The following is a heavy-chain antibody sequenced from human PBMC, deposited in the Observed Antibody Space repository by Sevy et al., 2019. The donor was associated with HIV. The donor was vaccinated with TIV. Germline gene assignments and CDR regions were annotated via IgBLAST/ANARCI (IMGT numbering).Heavy chain of an antibody. CDR2: ISGSGDST. Sequence: GGSLRLSCAASGFTFSNYAINWVRQAPGKGLEWVSRISGSGDSTFYADSVKGRFTISRDNSKNTVHLQMNSLPVEDTAVYYCAKVVVPADIHPFYYYAYGMDVWGQGTTVTVSS. D-gene: IGHD2-2*01. V-gene: IGHV3-23*01. J-gene: IGHJ6*02. CDR1: GFTFSNYA. CDR3: AKVVVPADIHPFYYYAYGMDV.